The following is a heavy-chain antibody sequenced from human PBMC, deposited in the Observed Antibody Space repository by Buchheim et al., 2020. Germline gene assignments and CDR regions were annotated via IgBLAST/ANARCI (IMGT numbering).Heavy chain of an antibody. V-gene: IGHV3-23*01. CDR3: ARDFAGWYCSGGSCPYYYYGMDV. J-gene: IGHJ6*02. CDR2: ISGSGGSTI. Sequence: EVQLLESGGGLVQPGGSLRLSCAASGFTFSNYAMSWVRQAPGKGLEWVSRISGSGGSTIYYADSVKGRFTISRDNAKNSLYLQMNSLRAEDTAVYYCARDFAGWYCSGGSCPYYYYGMDVWGQGTT. D-gene: IGHD2-15*01. CDR1: GFTFSNYA.